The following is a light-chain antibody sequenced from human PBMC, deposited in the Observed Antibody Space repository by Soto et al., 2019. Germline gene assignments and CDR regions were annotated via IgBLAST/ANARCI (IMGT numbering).Light chain of an antibody. V-gene: IGKV1-39*01. CDR2: AAS. CDR3: QQSYSTPRT. Sequence: IQMTQSPSTLSASVGDRVTITCRASQSISSWLAWYQQKPGKAPQLLIYAASSLQSGVPSRFSGSGSGTDFTLTISSLQPEDFATYYCQQSYSTPRTFGQGTKVDIK. CDR1: QSISSW. J-gene: IGKJ1*01.